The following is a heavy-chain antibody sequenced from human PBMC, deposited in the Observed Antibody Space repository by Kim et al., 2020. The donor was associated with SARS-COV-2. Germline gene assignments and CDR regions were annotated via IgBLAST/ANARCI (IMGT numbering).Heavy chain of an antibody. CDR2: INTNTGNP. Sequence: ASVKVSCKASGYTFTSYAMNWVRQAPGQGLEWMGWINTNTGNPTYAQGFTGRFVFSLDTSVSTAYLQISSLKAEDTAVYYCATTPPHENYCSSTSCYAGSYYFDYWGQGTLVTVSS. D-gene: IGHD2-2*01. J-gene: IGHJ4*02. CDR1: GYTFTSYA. V-gene: IGHV7-4-1*02. CDR3: ATTPPHENYCSSTSCYAGSYYFDY.